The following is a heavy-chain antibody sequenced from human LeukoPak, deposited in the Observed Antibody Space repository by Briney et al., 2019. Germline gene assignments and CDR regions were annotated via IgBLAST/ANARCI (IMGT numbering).Heavy chain of an antibody. Sequence: TSETLSLTCAVYGGSFSGYYWSWIRQPPGKGLECIGEINHSGSTNYNPSLKSRVTISVDTSKNQFSLKLSSVTAADTAVYYCARDRLVVVVAGPYYYMDVWGKGTTVTVSS. CDR2: INHSGST. CDR3: ARDRLVVVVAGPYYYMDV. CDR1: GGSFSGYY. D-gene: IGHD2-15*01. V-gene: IGHV4-34*01. J-gene: IGHJ6*03.